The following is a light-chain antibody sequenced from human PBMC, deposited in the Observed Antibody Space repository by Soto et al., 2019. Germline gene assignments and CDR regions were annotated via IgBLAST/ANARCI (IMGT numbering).Light chain of an antibody. CDR1: QTISTY. J-gene: IGKJ1*01. V-gene: IGKV1-5*03. CDR3: QHNYIYSDT. Sequence: DIQMTQSPSTLSASVGDRVTITCRASQTISTYLAWYQQKPGKAPKLLIYKASTLESGVPSRFSGSGSGTEFTLTISSLQPEDFAAYYCQHNYIYSDTFGQGTKVDIK. CDR2: KAS.